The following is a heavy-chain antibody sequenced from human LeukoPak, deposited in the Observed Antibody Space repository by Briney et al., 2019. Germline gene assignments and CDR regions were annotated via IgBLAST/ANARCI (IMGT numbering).Heavy chain of an antibody. D-gene: IGHD2-2*02. CDR2: INHSGST. V-gene: IGHV4-34*01. Sequence: PSETLSLTCSVSGASISRYYWSWIRQPPGKGLEWIGEINHSGSTNYNPSLKSRVTISVDTSKNQFSLKLSSVTAADTAVYYCARASPHQLLYGWFDPWGQGTLVTVSS. CDR1: GASISRYY. CDR3: ARASPHQLLYGWFDP. J-gene: IGHJ5*02.